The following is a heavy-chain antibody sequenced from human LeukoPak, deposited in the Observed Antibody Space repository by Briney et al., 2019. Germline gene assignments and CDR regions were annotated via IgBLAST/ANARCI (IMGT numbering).Heavy chain of an antibody. CDR1: AFTFSNYW. Sequence: GGSLRLSCEASAFTFSNYWMSWVRQAPGKGLEWVANIKEDGSEKYYVDSVKGRFTISRDNAKNSLYLQMNSLRAEDTAVYYCARAAYCGADCYSFDYWGQGTLVTVSS. CDR3: ARAAYCGADCYSFDY. J-gene: IGHJ4*02. D-gene: IGHD2-21*02. V-gene: IGHV3-7*01. CDR2: IKEDGSEK.